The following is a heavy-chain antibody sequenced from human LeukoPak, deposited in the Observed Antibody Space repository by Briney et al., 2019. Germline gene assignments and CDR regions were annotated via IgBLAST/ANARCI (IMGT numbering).Heavy chain of an antibody. CDR2: IYYNGDT. J-gene: IGHJ5*02. CDR3: VRGPYGSSISNWFDP. CDR1: GGSISSYY. D-gene: IGHD3-10*01. V-gene: IGHV4-59*01. Sequence: SETLSLTCNVSGGSISSYYWSWIRQTPGKGLEWIGYIYYNGDTHYNPSLNSRLSMSVDTPNKQFSLNLRSVTAADTAVYYCVRGPYGSSISNWFDPWGQGLLVTVSS.